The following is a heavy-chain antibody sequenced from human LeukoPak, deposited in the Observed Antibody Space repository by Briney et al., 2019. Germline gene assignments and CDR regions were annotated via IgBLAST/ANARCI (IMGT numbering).Heavy chain of an antibody. D-gene: IGHD2-2*01. CDR1: GFTFSDYY. J-gene: IGHJ6*02. CDR3: ARDLFGYCSSTSCLTSSYYYYGMDV. Sequence: GGSLRLSCAASGFTFSDYYMSWIRQAPGKGLEWVSYISSSGSTIYYADSVKGRFTISRDNAKNSLYLQMNSLRAEDTAVYYCARDLFGYCSSTSCLTSSYYYYGMDVWGQGTTVTVSS. V-gene: IGHV3-11*01. CDR2: ISSSGSTI.